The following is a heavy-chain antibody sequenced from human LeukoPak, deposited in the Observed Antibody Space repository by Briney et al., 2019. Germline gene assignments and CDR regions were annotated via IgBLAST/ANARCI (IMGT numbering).Heavy chain of an antibody. CDR1: GYTFTTYW. D-gene: IGHD6-19*01. CDR3: ARQYSSGSFDY. J-gene: IGHJ4*02. Sequence: GESLKISCKGSGYTFTTYWIGWVRQMPGKGLEWMGIIFPGDSDTRYSPSFQGQVTISADKSISTAYLQWSSLKASDTAMYYCARQYSSGSFDYWGQGTLVTVSS. CDR2: IFPGDSDT. V-gene: IGHV5-51*01.